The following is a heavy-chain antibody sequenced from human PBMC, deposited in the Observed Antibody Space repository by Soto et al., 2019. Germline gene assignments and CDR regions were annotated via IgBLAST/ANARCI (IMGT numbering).Heavy chain of an antibody. CDR2: IKQDGSEQ. D-gene: IGHD3-22*01. CDR1: EFTFTNYW. CDR3: ARAYQYDSSFGAFDI. V-gene: IGHV3-7*01. Sequence: EVKLVQSGGGLVRPGGSLRLSCAASEFTFTNYWMTWVRQAPGKGLEWVANIKQDGSEQYYLDSVRGRFTISRDNADNSLFLQMDSLRVEETAIYYCARAYQYDSSFGAFDIWGQWTMVTVSS. J-gene: IGHJ3*02.